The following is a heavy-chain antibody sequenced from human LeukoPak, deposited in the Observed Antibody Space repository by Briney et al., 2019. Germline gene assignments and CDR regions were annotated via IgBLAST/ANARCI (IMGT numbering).Heavy chain of an antibody. CDR1: GFTFSSYS. V-gene: IGHV3-21*01. J-gene: IGHJ3*01. CDR2: ISSSSSYI. CDR3: ARVAALDAFDL. Sequence: GGSLRLSCAASGFTFSSYSMNWVRQAPGKGLEWVSSISSSSSYIYYADSVKGRFTISRDNAKNSLYLQMNSLRAEDTAVYYCARVAALDAFDLWGQGTMVTVSS. D-gene: IGHD6-25*01.